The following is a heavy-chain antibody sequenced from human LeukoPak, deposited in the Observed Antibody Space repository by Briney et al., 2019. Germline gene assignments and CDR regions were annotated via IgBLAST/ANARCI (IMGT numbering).Heavy chain of an antibody. CDR2: IGNTGKT. Sequence: GGSLRLSCTASGFTFSTYEMHWVRQATGKGLEWVSAIGNTGKTYYLDSVEGRFTISRENAKNSLYLQMNSLRAGGTAVYYCARDLGTDTGYTNRFDLWGQGTLVTVSS. CDR1: GFTFSTYE. CDR3: ARDLGTDTGYTNRFDL. V-gene: IGHV3-13*01. D-gene: IGHD3-9*01. J-gene: IGHJ5*02.